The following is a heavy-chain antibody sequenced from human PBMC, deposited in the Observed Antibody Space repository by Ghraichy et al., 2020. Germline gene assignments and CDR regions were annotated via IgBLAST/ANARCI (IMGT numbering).Heavy chain of an antibody. Sequence: GGSLRLSCAASAHIFTRFSITCVRPAPGMGLKWVSSISSSSSYIYYADSVKGRFTISRDNAKNSLYLQMNSLRAEDTAVYYCARVPYSYDSSGYDYWGQETLVTVSS. CDR1: AHIFTRFS. D-gene: IGHD3-22*01. CDR3: ARVPYSYDSSGYDY. J-gene: IGHJ4*02. CDR2: ISSSSSYI. V-gene: IGHV3-21*01.